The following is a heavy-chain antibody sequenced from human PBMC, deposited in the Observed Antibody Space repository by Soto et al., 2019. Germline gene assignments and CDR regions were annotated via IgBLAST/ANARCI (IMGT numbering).Heavy chain of an antibody. D-gene: IGHD5-12*01. CDR2: ISGSGGSI. J-gene: IGHJ6*02. CDR3: AIRDGSKDYYGMDV. Sequence: EVQLLESGGGLVQPGGSLRLSCAASGYTFSSYDMSWVSQAPGQGLAWVSAISGSGGSIYYAVCAKGRFTISRDNSKNTLYLQMNSLRAEDTAVYYCAIRDGSKDYYGMDVWVQGTTVTVSS. V-gene: IGHV3-23*01. CDR1: GYTFSSYD.